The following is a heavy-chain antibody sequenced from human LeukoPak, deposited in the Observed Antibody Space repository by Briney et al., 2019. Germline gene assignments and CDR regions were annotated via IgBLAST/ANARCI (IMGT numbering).Heavy chain of an antibody. CDR2: IIPIFGTA. CDR3: ARETYYYDSSGYLPTGCYGMDV. D-gene: IGHD3-22*01. J-gene: IGHJ6*02. CDR1: GGTFSSYA. V-gene: IGHV1-69*13. Sequence: ASVKVSCKASGGTFSSYAISWVRQAPGQGLEWMGGIIPIFGTANYAQKFQGRVTITADESTSTAYMELSSLRSEDTAVYYCARETYYYDSSGYLPTGCYGMDVWGQGTTVTVSS.